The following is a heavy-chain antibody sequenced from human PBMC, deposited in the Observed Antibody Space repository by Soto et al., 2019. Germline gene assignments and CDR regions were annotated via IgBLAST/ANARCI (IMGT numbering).Heavy chain of an antibody. CDR2: IFPGDSDT. D-gene: IGHD3-16*01. J-gene: IGHJ4*02. V-gene: IGHV5-51*01. CDR3: DRTNFGALTHFAF. Sequence: PGESLKISCKAIGYTFTNYWIGWVRQTPGKGLEWMGIIFPGDSDTRYNPSFEGQVTVSTDESIRTTYLQWNTLQASDTAMYYGDRTNFGALTHFAFWGQGTLVTVSS. CDR1: GYTFTNYW.